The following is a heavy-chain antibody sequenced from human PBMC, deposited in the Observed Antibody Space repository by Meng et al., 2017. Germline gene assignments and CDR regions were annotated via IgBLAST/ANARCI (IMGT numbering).Heavy chain of an antibody. V-gene: IGHV4-39*07. J-gene: IGHJ5*02. CDR3: ARVLLWFGEFQNWFDP. CDR1: GGSISSSSYY. D-gene: IGHD3-10*01. Sequence: SETLSLTCTVSGGSISSSSYYWGWIRQPPGKGLEWIGSIYYSGSTYYNPSLKSRVTISVDTSKNQFSLKLSSVTAADTAVYYCARVLLWFGEFQNWFDPWGQGNRVTVSS. CDR2: IYYSGST.